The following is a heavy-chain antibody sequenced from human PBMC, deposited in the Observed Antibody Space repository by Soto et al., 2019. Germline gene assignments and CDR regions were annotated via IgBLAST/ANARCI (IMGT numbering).Heavy chain of an antibody. CDR3: TTVVYDSSGYNFDF. V-gene: IGHV3-15*07. Sequence: GGSLRLSCAASGFTFSNAWMNWVRQAPGKGLEWVGRIKSKTDGGTTDYAAPVKGRFTISRDDSKNTLYLQMNSLKTEDTAVYYCTTVVYDSSGYNFDFXGPGNPGHRLL. J-gene: IGHJ4*02. CDR1: GFTFSNAW. CDR2: IKSKTDGGTT. D-gene: IGHD3-22*01.